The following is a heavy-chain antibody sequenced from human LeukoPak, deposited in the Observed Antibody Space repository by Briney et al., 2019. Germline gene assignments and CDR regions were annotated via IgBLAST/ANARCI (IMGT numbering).Heavy chain of an antibody. CDR3: ARDVHYSYGSTYFDY. CDR2: IYYSGST. J-gene: IGHJ4*02. V-gene: IGHV4-34*09. D-gene: IGHD5-18*01. CDR1: GGSFSGYY. Sequence: PSETMSLTCAVYGGSFSGYYWSLIRQPPGKGLEWIGYIYYSGSTYYNPSLKSRVTISVDTSKNQFSLKLSSVTAADTAVYYCARDVHYSYGSTYFDYWGQGTLVTVSS.